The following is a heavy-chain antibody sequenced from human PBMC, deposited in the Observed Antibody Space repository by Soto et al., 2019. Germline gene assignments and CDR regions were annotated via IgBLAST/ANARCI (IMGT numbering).Heavy chain of an antibody. CDR1: GFIFGAHA. V-gene: IGHV3-20*04. Sequence: PGGSLRLSCAASGFIFGAHAMSWVRQAPGKGLEWVSAINWIGGSTNYADSMKGRFTISRDNAKNSLYLQMSSLRAEDTALYYCARGPGIPTAGTVDYWGQGTLVTAPQ. CDR3: ARGPGIPTAGTVDY. D-gene: IGHD6-13*01. J-gene: IGHJ4*02. CDR2: INWIGGST.